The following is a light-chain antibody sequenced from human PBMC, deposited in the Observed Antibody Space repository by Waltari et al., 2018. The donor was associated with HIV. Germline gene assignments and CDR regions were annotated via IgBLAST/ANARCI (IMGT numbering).Light chain of an antibody. V-gene: IGKV1-39*01. CDR3: QQSYSTSWT. CDR1: QDIGNY. J-gene: IGKJ1*01. Sequence: DIQMTQSPYSLSASLGASVTITCRASQDIGNYLNCYQQEPGRAPKVLIYAASSLQSGVPSRFSGSRSGTDFTLTISSLQPADFATYYCQQSYSTSWTFGPGTKVEI. CDR2: AAS.